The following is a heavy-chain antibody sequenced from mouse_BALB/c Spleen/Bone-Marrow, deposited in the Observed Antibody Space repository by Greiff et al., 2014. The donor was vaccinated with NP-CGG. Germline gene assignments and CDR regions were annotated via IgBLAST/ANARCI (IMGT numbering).Heavy chain of an antibody. Sequence: VQLKESGGGSVQPGGSLRLSCATSGVTFTDYYMSWGRQPPGKALEGLGFFRNKANGYTTEYSASVKGRFTISRDNSQSILYLQMNTLRAEDSATYYCARDRVITVYWYFDVWGAGTTVTVSS. V-gene: IGHV7-3*02. CDR3: ARDRVITVYWYFDV. CDR1: GVTFTDYY. D-gene: IGHD2-4*01. J-gene: IGHJ1*01. CDR2: FRNKANGYTT.